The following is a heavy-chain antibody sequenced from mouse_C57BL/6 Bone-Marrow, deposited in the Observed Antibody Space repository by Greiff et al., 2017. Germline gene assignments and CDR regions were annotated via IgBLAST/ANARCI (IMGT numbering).Heavy chain of an antibody. J-gene: IGHJ2*01. CDR3: ASRGAIYYDYDDY. Sequence: VQLQQPGPELVKPGASVKLSCKASGYTFTSYWMHWVKQRPGQGLEWIGNINPSNGGTNYNEKFKSKATLTVDKSSSTAYMQLSSLTSEDSAVYYCASRGAIYYDYDDYWGQGTTLTVSS. D-gene: IGHD2-4*01. CDR1: GYTFTSYW. V-gene: IGHV1-53*01. CDR2: INPSNGGT.